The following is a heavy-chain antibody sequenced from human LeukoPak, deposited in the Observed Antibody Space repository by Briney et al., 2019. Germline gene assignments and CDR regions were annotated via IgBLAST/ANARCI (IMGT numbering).Heavy chain of an antibody. CDR2: INPSGGST. Sequence: ASVTVSCTASGYTFTSYYMHWVRQAPGQGLEWMGIINPSGGSTSYAQKFQGRVTTTRDTSTSTVYMELSSLRSEDTAVYYCARDRASSSWFDYWGQGTLVTVSS. D-gene: IGHD6-13*01. V-gene: IGHV1-46*01. CDR1: GYTFTSYY. J-gene: IGHJ4*02. CDR3: ARDRASSSWFDY.